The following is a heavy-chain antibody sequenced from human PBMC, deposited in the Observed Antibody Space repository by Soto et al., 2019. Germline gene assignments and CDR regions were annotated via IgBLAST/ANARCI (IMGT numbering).Heavy chain of an antibody. V-gene: IGHV3-30-3*01. D-gene: IGHD6-6*01. CDR1: GFTFSSYA. Sequence: QVQLVESGGGVVQPGRSLRLSCAASGFTFSSYAMHWVRQAPGKGLEWVAIISYDGSNKYYADSVKGRFTISRDNSKNTLYLQMNSLRAEDTAVYYCARAPSIAAPNGMDVWGQGTTVTVSS. CDR3: ARAPSIAAPNGMDV. J-gene: IGHJ6*02. CDR2: ISYDGSNK.